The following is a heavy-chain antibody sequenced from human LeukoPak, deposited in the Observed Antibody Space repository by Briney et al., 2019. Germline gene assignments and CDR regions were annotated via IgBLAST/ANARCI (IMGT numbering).Heavy chain of an antibody. D-gene: IGHD3-10*01. J-gene: IGHJ4*02. V-gene: IGHV3-74*01. CDR3: ARDQNGDLGDY. CDR1: GFSFSTSW. CDR2: INSDGSSI. Sequence: GGSLRLSCAASGFSFSTSWMHWVRQAPGKGLVWVSRINSDGSSISYADSVKGRFTISRDNAKDTLYLQMNSLRAEDTAVYYCARDQNGDLGDYWGQGTLVTVSS.